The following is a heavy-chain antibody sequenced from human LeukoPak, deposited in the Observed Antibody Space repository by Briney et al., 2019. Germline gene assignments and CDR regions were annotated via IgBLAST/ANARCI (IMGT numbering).Heavy chain of an antibody. CDR3: VRDVSGSSYGDC. D-gene: IGHD5-18*01. V-gene: IGHV3-7*01. CDR2: IRQDGNEK. J-gene: IGHJ4*02. CDR1: GFTLSRHW. Sequence: GGSLRLPCEPSGFTLSRHWMNWVRQAPGKGLEWLTNIRQDGNEKHYVDSVKGRFTMSRDNAKNSLYLEMNSLRAEDTAVYYCVRDVSGSSYGDCWGQGTLVTVSS.